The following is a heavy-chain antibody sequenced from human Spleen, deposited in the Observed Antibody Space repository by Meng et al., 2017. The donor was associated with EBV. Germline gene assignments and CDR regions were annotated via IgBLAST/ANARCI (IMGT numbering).Heavy chain of an antibody. Sequence: QVQLVESGXGVVQPGRSXRLSCAASGFTFSGYGMFWVRQAPGKGPEWVAIMPSDGGNIYYADSVKGRFTISRDDSKNTLYLQMNSLRGEDTAVYYCARDLSGRFDPWGQGTLGTVSS. CDR3: ARDLSGRFDP. V-gene: IGHV3-30*03. J-gene: IGHJ5*02. CDR2: MPSDGGNI. D-gene: IGHD6-25*01. CDR1: GFTFSGYG.